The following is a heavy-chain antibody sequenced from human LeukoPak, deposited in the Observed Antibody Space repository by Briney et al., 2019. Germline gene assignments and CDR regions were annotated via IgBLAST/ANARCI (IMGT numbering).Heavy chain of an antibody. CDR3: AKVRCSGGSCYSLDDAFDI. V-gene: IGHV3-53*01. CDR1: GFTVSGDS. D-gene: IGHD2-15*01. Sequence: GGSLRLSCAASGFTVSGDSMSWVRQAPGKGLEWVSLIYSGDSTYYADSVKGRFTISRDNSKNTLYLQMNSLRAEDTAVYYCAKVRCSGGSCYSLDDAFDIWGQGTMVTVSS. J-gene: IGHJ3*02. CDR2: IYSGDST.